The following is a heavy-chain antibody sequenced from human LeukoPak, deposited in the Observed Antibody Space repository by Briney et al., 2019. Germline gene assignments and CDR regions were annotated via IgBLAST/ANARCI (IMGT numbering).Heavy chain of an antibody. Sequence: GGSLRLSCAASGFTFSNYAMNWVRQAPGRGLEWVSGISSTSASTYYIDSVKGRFTISRDNSKNTLYLQMNSLGAEDTAVYYCAKSAVARGTTGTFDYWGQGTLVTVSS. V-gene: IGHV3-23*01. CDR3: AKSAVARGTTGTFDY. D-gene: IGHD1-1*01. CDR1: GFTFSNYA. J-gene: IGHJ4*02. CDR2: ISSTSAST.